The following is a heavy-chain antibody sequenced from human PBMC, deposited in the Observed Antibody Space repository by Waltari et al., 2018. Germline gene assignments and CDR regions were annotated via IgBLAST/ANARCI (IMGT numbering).Heavy chain of an antibody. D-gene: IGHD1-26*01. Sequence: QVQLQESGPGLVKPSETLSLTCSVSGVSVRGYYWRWIRQPPGKGLELIGHIYYSGSTNNYNPSLKSRVTISVDTSKNQFSLELTSVTAADTAVYYCARGEGWGATFEYWGQGSLVTVSS. CDR1: GVSVRGYY. V-gene: IGHV4-59*02. CDR3: ARGEGWGATFEY. CDR2: IYYSGSTN. J-gene: IGHJ4*02.